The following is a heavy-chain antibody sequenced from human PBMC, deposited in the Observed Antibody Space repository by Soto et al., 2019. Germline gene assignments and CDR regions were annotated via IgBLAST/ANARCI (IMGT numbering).Heavy chain of an antibody. V-gene: IGHV3-30-3*01. CDR1: GFTFSSYA. D-gene: IGHD4-17*01. J-gene: IGHJ4*02. Sequence: GGSLRLSCAASGFTFSSYAMHWVRQAPGKGLEWVAVISYDGSNKYYADSVKGRFTISRDNSKNTLYLQMNSLGGEDTAVYYCARDSEDYEDTHFDCWGQGTLVTVSS. CDR3: ARDSEDYEDTHFDC. CDR2: ISYDGSNK.